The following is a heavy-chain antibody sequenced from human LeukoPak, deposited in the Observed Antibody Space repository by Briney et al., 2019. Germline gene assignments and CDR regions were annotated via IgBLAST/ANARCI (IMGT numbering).Heavy chain of an antibody. CDR3: ASPVQLLWFGELYNYHAFDI. CDR2: IYYSGST. J-gene: IGHJ3*02. D-gene: IGHD3-10*01. V-gene: IGHV4-39*01. Sequence: KSSENLSLTCTVSGGSISSSSYYWGWIRQPPGKGLEGIGSIYYSGSTYYNPSLKSRVTISVDTSKNQFSLKLSSVTAADTAVYYCASPVQLLWFGELYNYHAFDIWGQGTMVTVSS. CDR1: GGSISSSSYY.